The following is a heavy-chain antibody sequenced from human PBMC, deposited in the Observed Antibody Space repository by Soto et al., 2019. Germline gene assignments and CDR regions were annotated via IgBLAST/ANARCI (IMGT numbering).Heavy chain of an antibody. CDR2: IYHSGTT. D-gene: IGHD1-26*01. Sequence: SETLSLTCAVSGGSVSSETHFWSWIRQPPGKGLEWIGYIYHSGTTNSNPSLKGRLTISVDKSTNHFSLSLASVTAADTAIYYCAREDMSGTYYFDSWGQGIQVTVSS. CDR1: GGSVSSETHF. V-gene: IGHV4-61*03. CDR3: AREDMSGTYYFDS. J-gene: IGHJ4*02.